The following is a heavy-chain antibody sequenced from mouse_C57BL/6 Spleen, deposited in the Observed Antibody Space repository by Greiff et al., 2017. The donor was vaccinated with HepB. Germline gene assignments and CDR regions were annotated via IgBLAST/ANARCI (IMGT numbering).Heavy chain of an antibody. CDR2: INPGSGGT. CDR1: GYAFTNYL. CDR3: ARGWDPYYFDY. D-gene: IGHD4-1*01. Sequence: QVQLQQSGAELVRPGTSVKVSCKASGYAFTNYLIEWVKQRPGQGLEWIGVINPGSGGTNYNEKFKGKATLTADKSSSTAYMQLSSLTSEDSAVYFCARGWDPYYFDYWGQGTTLTVSS. J-gene: IGHJ2*01. V-gene: IGHV1-54*01.